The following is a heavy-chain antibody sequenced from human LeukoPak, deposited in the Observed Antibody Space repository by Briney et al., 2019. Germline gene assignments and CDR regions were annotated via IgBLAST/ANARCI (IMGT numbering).Heavy chain of an antibody. Sequence: GGSLRLSCVVSGFNFFDYVMIWVRQAPGKGLEWVSSIDRSGSNTYYADFVKGQFTISRDNSKNTLFLQMNSLRAEGTAVYHCASKTGKTGTYDWGQGTLVTVSS. CDR3: ASKTGKTGTYD. V-gene: IGHV3-23*05. D-gene: IGHD1-1*01. CDR2: IDRSGSNT. CDR1: GFNFFDYV. J-gene: IGHJ4*02.